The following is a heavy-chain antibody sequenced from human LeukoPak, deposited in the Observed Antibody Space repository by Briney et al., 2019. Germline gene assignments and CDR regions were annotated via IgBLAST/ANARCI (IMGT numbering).Heavy chain of an antibody. CDR3: ARDSHCGGGSCYSDWFDP. Sequence: SETLSLTCTVSGGSMSSYYWSWIRQPPGKGLEGIGYIYYSGSTNYNTSLKSRVTISVETSKNQVSLKLSSVTAADTAVYYCARDSHCGGGSCYSDWFDPWGQGTLVTVSS. CDR2: IYYSGST. CDR1: GGSMSSYY. J-gene: IGHJ5*02. D-gene: IGHD2-15*01. V-gene: IGHV4-59*01.